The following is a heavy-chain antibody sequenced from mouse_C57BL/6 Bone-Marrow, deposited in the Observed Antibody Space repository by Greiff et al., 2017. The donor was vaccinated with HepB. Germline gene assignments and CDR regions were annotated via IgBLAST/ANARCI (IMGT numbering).Heavy chain of an antibody. CDR3: ARWIYYDYDAGYFDY. V-gene: IGHV1-69*01. D-gene: IGHD2-4*01. CDR2: IDPSDSYT. Sequence: QVQLQQPGAELVMPGASVKLSCKASGYTFTSYWMHWVKQRPGQGLEWTGEIDPSDSYTNYNQKFKGKSTLTVDKSSSTAYMQLSSLTSEDSAVYYCARWIYYDYDAGYFDYWGQGTTLTVSS. J-gene: IGHJ2*01. CDR1: GYTFTSYW.